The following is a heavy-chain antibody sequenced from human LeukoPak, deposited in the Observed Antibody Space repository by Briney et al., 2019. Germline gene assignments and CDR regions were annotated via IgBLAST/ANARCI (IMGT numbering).Heavy chain of an antibody. CDR1: GFTFSSYG. CDR3: ARAEMANSWDYMDV. Sequence: GGSLRLSCAASGFTFSSYGMSWVRRAPGKGLEWVSSISSSSSYIYYADSVKGRFTISRDNAKNSLYLQMNSLRAEDTAVYYCARAEMANSWDYMDVWGKGTTVTVSS. CDR2: ISSSSSYI. J-gene: IGHJ6*03. D-gene: IGHD5-24*01. V-gene: IGHV3-21*01.